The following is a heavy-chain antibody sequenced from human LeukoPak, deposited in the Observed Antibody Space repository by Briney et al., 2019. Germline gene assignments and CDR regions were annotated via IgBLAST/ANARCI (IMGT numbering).Heavy chain of an antibody. CDR3: ARLGSYYDFWSGYYILSYFDY. J-gene: IGHJ4*02. CDR1: GGSISSSSYY. CDR2: IYYSGST. Sequence: PSETLSLTRTVSGGSISSSSYYWGWIRQPPGKGLEWIGSIYYSGSTYYNPSLKSRVTISVDTPKNQFSLKLSSVTAADTAVYYCARLGSYYDFWSGYYILSYFDYWGQGTLVTVSS. D-gene: IGHD3-3*01. V-gene: IGHV4-39*01.